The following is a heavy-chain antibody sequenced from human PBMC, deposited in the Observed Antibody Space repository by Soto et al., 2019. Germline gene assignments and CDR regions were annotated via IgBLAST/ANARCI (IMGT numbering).Heavy chain of an antibody. CDR2: INHSGST. CDR1: GGSFSGYY. V-gene: IGHV4-34*01. Sequence: PSETLSLTCAVYGGSFSGYYWSWIRQPPGKGLEWIGEINHSGSTNYNPSLKSRVTISVDTSKNQFSLKLSSVTAADTAVYYCARVRVVRGVVYYYYGMDVWGQGTTVTAP. CDR3: ARVRVVRGVVYYYYGMDV. J-gene: IGHJ6*02. D-gene: IGHD3-10*01.